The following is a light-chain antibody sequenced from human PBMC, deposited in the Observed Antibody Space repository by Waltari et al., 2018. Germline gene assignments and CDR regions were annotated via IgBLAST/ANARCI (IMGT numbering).Light chain of an antibody. V-gene: IGLV3-25*03. CDR3: QSADNSGTYV. J-gene: IGLJ1*01. CDR1: ALPKQN. CDR2: KDT. Sequence: SYELTQPPSVSVSPGQTARITCSGNALPKQNRYWYQWKAGQAPVVVIYKDTERPSGIPDRFSGSTSGTTVTLTISGVQAEDEADYFCQSADNSGTYVFGSGTQVTVL.